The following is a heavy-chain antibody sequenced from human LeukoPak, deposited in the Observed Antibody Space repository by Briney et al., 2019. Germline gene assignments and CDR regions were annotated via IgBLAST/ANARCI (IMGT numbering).Heavy chain of an antibody. CDR3: ARGLRGFLEWFPFDY. J-gene: IGHJ4*02. Sequence: SETLSLTCTVSGGSISSYYWSWIRQPPGKGLEWIGYIYYSGSTNYNPSLKSRVTISVDTSKNQFSLKLSSVTAADTAVYYCARGLRGFLEWFPFDYWGQGTLVTVSS. V-gene: IGHV4-59*01. CDR1: GGSISSYY. CDR2: IYYSGST. D-gene: IGHD3-3*01.